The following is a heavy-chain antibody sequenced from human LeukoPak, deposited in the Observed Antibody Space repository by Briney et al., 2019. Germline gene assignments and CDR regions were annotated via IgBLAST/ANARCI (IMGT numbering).Heavy chain of an antibody. CDR2: IRSKAYGGTT. V-gene: IGHV3-49*04. Sequence: PGGTLRLSCTASGFTFGDYAMSWVRQAPGKGLEWVGFIRSKAYGGTTEYAASVKGRFTISRDDSKSIAYLQMNSLKTEDTAVYYCTTDVSCGRLCKFELLWFGSVSGTYYYYMDVWGKGTTVTISS. CDR3: TTDVSCGRLCKFELLWFGSVSGTYYYYMDV. D-gene: IGHD3-10*01. J-gene: IGHJ6*03. CDR1: GFTFGDYA.